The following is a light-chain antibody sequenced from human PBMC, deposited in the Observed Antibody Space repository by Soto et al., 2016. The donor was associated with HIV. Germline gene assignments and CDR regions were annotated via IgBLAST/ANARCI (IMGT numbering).Light chain of an antibody. CDR3: LQDYTYPYT. Sequence: DIQMTQSPSTLSASIGDRVTITCRASQRIRTWLAWFQQKPGKVPNLLIYKASTLKSGVPSRFSGSGSGTEFTLTITTLQPEDSASYFCLQDYTYPYTFGQGTKLEIK. V-gene: IGKV1-5*03. J-gene: IGKJ2*01. CDR2: KAS. CDR1: QRIRTW.